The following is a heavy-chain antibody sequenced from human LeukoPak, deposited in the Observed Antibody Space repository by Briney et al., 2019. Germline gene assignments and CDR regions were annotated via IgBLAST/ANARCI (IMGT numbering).Heavy chain of an antibody. Sequence: PGRSLRLSCAASGFTFSRYWMHWVRQAPGKGLMWVSRISPDGSTTLYADSVKGRFTISRDNAKNSLYLQMNSLRAEDTAAYYCARGLCGGDCYSDWGQGTLVTVSS. CDR1: GFTFSRYW. V-gene: IGHV3-74*03. CDR2: ISPDGSTT. CDR3: ARGLCGGDCYSD. D-gene: IGHD2-21*02. J-gene: IGHJ4*02.